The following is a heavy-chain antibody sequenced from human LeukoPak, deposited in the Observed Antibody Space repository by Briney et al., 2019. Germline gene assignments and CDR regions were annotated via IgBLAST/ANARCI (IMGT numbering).Heavy chain of an antibody. J-gene: IGHJ3*02. Sequence: PSETLSLTCAVYGGSFSGYYWSWIRQPPGKGLEWIGEINHSGSTNYNPSLKSRVTISVDTSKNQFSLKLSSVTAADTAVYFCARDGPTDVGGPRAFDIWGQGTMVTVSS. CDR1: GGSFSGYY. CDR3: ARDGPTDVGGPRAFDI. CDR2: INHSGST. D-gene: IGHD3-16*01. V-gene: IGHV4-34*01.